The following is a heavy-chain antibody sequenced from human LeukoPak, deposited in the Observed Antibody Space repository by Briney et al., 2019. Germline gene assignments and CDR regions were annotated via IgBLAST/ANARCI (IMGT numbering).Heavy chain of an antibody. CDR2: ISSNSGGI. CDR1: GFIFDDYA. V-gene: IGHV3-9*01. Sequence: GGSLRLSCAASGFIFDDYAMHWVRQAPGKGLGWVSGISSNSGGIGYADSVQGRFTISRDNAKNSLYLQMNSLRPEGTAFYCAKDVQMTGNAYYNYFDYWGQGTLVTISS. CDR3: AKDVQMTGNAYYNYFDY. D-gene: IGHD3-22*01. J-gene: IGHJ4*02.